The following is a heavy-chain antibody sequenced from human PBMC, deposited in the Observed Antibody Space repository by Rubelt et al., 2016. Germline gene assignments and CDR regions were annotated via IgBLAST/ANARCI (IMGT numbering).Heavy chain of an antibody. CDR2: ISHSGGT. D-gene: IGHD5-12*01. Sequence: QLQLQESGPGLVKTSETLSLTCTVSGGSISSYYWSWIRQPPGKGLEWIGTISHSGGTFYSPSLKSRVTISADTSKNQFSLKRGSVPAADTAVYYCARDLGRSGYASCSDYWGRGTLVTVSS. CDR3: ARDLGRSGYASCSDY. V-gene: IGHV4-59*08. J-gene: IGHJ4*02. CDR1: GGSISSYY.